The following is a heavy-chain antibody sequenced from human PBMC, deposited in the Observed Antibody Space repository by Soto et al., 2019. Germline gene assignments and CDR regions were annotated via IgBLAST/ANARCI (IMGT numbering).Heavy chain of an antibody. J-gene: IGHJ6*02. CDR3: ARSAITLFGVVSIPPHYYSEMDV. Sequence: QVQLVQSGAEVKKPGSSVKVSCKASGGTFNRYAISWVRQAPGQGLEWMGGIIPIFGIGNDAQRFQGRVTITADESTGTAYMELSSRRSEDTGVYYCARSAITLFGVVSIPPHYYSEMDVWGQGTTVNVSS. D-gene: IGHD3-3*01. CDR2: IIPIFGIG. V-gene: IGHV1-69*01. CDR1: GGTFNRYA.